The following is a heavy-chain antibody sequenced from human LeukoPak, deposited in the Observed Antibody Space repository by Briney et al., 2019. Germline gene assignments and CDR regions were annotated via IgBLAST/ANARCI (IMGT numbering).Heavy chain of an antibody. CDR3: ARDFSSSSTVYYYYYMDV. V-gene: IGHV4-4*02. Sequence: SETLSLTCAVSGGSIFSSNWWSWVRQPPGKGLEWIGQIFHSGSTSYSPSLKSRVTISVDKSKNQFSLKLTSVTAADTAVYYCARDFSSSSTVYYYYYMDVWGKGTTVTVSS. CDR2: IFHSGST. CDR1: GGSIFSSNW. D-gene: IGHD6-6*01. J-gene: IGHJ6*03.